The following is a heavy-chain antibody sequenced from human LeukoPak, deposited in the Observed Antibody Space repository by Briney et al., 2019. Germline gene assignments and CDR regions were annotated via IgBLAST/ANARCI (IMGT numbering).Heavy chain of an antibody. CDR3: ARHLWRGGTTDSFDI. J-gene: IGHJ3*02. CDR2: IDYSGRT. V-gene: IGHV4-59*08. CDR1: GGSISRGY. D-gene: IGHD3-10*01. Sequence: PSETLSLTCTVSGGSISRGYRNWIRQPPGKGLEWIGDIDYSGRTNYNPSLKNRVTISVDTSKNQFSLKLSPVTAADTAVYYCARHLWRGGTTDSFDIWGQGTMVSVSS.